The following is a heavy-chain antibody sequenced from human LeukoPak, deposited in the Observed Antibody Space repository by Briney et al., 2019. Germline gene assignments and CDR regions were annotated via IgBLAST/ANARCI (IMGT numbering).Heavy chain of an antibody. V-gene: IGHV3-7*01. D-gene: IGHD5-24*01. CDR3: ARVLDGN. Sequence: GEPLTLLCAASGFTFSSYWVTWVPHPPGKGLQWVANMKQGGSEKYYVDSVKGRFTITRDNAKNSLYLQMDSLRTEDTAVYYCARVLDGNWGQGTLVTVSS. CDR1: GFTFSSYW. CDR2: MKQGGSEK. J-gene: IGHJ4*02.